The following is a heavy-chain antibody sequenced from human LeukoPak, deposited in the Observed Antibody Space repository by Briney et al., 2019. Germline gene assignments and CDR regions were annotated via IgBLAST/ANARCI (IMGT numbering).Heavy chain of an antibody. Sequence: GESLKISCKGSGYSFTNYWISWVRQMAGKGLEWMGRIDPSDSYTNYNPSFQGHVTISADKSISTAYLQWSSLKASDTAIYYCARGALAGTTEWVSWGQGTLVTVSS. J-gene: IGHJ5*02. V-gene: IGHV5-10-1*01. CDR3: ARGALAGTTEWVS. CDR2: IDPSDSYT. CDR1: GYSFTNYW. D-gene: IGHD6-19*01.